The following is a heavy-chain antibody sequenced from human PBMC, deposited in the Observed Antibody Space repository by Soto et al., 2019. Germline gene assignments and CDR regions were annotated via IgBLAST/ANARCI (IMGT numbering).Heavy chain of an antibody. CDR3: VGLGATTVDY. V-gene: IGHV4-34*01. D-gene: IGHD1-26*01. CDR1: GGSFRYYY. Sequence: PFVTRSRTGAVYGGSFRYYYGILLRQPPGKGLEWIGEINHSGSTNYNPPLKSRVTISVDTSKNQFSLKLSSVTAADTAVYYCVGLGATTVDYWGQGTLVTVSS. J-gene: IGHJ4*02. CDR2: INHSGST.